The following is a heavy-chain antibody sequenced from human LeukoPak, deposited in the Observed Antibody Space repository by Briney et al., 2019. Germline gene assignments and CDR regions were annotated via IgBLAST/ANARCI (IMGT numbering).Heavy chain of an antibody. CDR1: GYSISGGYY. J-gene: IGHJ3*02. CDR2: IYHSGST. D-gene: IGHD3-10*01. Sequence: PSETLSLTCTVSGYSISGGYYWGWIRQPPGKGLEWIGSIYHSGSTNYNPSLKSRVTISVDTSKNQFSLKLNSVTAADTAVYYCAKSNGYGLIDIWGQGTMVTVSS. CDR3: AKSNGYGLIDI. V-gene: IGHV4-38-2*02.